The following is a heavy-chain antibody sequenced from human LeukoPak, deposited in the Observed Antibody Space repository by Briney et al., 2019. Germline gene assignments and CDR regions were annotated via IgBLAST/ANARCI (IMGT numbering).Heavy chain of an antibody. D-gene: IGHD6-25*01. V-gene: IGHV3-23*01. CDR2: TSGDEDST. Sequence: PGGSLRLSCAASGFTFRSLAMSWVRQAPGKGLEWVAVTSGDEDSTHYAESVRGRFIISTDNSKNSLHLQMNSLRAEDTAVYYCTKDVMTGFSSGWYFGSWGQGTQVTVSS. CDR3: TKDVMTGFSSGWYFGS. J-gene: IGHJ4*02. CDR1: GFTFRSLA.